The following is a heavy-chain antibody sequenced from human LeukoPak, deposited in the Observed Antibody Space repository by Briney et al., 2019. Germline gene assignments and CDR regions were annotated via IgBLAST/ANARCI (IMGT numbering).Heavy chain of an antibody. Sequence: SETLSLTCSVSGGSFSTYYWSWIRQPPGKGLEWIGYIHYRGSSNYNPSLKNRVTISVDTSKNQFSLKLSSVTAADTAVYYCARVGYCSGGSCEESDVDYWGQGTLVTVSS. D-gene: IGHD2-15*01. CDR1: GGSFSTYY. J-gene: IGHJ4*02. CDR2: IHYRGSS. V-gene: IGHV4-59*12. CDR3: ARVGYCSGGSCEESDVDY.